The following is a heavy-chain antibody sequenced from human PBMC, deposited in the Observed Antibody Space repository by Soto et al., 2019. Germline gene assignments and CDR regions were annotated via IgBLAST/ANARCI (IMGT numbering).Heavy chain of an antibody. J-gene: IGHJ5*02. CDR3: ARNPALLRRVVNWFEP. D-gene: IGHD1-26*01. V-gene: IGHV3-48*01. CDR2: ISSSSSTI. CDR1: GFTFSSYS. Sequence: PGGSLRLSCAASGFTFSSYSMNWVRQAPGKGLEWVSYISSSSSTIYYADSVKGRFTISRDNAKNSLYLQMNSLRAEDTAVYYCARNPALLRRVVNWFEPWGQGTLVTVSS.